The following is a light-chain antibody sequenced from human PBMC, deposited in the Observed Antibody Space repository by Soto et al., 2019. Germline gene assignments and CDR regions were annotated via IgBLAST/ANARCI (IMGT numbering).Light chain of an antibody. CDR1: SSDVGSYNL. CDR2: XGX. Sequence: QSALTQPASVSGSPGQSITISCTVTSSDVGSYNLVSWYQQHPGKAPKLMXXXGXXXXXXXXXXXXGSKSGNTASLTISGXXXXXXXXYYCCSYAGQRVVFGGGTKLTVL. V-gene: IGLV2-23*01. CDR3: CSYAGQRVV. J-gene: IGLJ2*01.